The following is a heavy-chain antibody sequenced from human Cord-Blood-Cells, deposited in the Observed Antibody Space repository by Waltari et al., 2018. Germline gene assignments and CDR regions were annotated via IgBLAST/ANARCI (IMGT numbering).Heavy chain of an antibody. CDR3: ARHELTGLDNWSFDY. V-gene: IGHV5-51*01. CDR2: AYPGDADT. Sequence: EVQLVQSGAEVKKPGESLKISCKGSGYSFTSYWIGWVRQMPGKGLEWMRMAYPGDADTRYRPSCQGQVTSSADKSISTAYLQWGSRKASETAMYYCARHELTGLDNWSFDYWGQGTLVTVSS. J-gene: IGHJ4*02. D-gene: IGHD1-1*01. CDR1: GYSFTSYW.